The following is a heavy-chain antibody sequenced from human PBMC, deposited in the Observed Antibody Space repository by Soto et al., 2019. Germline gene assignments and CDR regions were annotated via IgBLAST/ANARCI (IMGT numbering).Heavy chain of an antibody. J-gene: IGHJ3*01. CDR3: AHRRARTSGRDDAYDV. V-gene: IGHV2-5*05. D-gene: IGHD3-10*01. Sequence: QITLKESGPPLVTPTQTLTLTCIFSGFSLTTNGEGVGWIRQPPGKSLEWLALIYWDDNKRYDSSLRSRLTIIKDTSKNLVVLTMTNMDPMDTATYYCAHRRARTSGRDDAYDVWGQGTVVTVSS. CDR2: IYWDDNK. CDR1: GFSLTTNGEG.